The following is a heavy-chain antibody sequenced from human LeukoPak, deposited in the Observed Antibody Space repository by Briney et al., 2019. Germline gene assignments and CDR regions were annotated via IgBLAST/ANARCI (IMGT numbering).Heavy chain of an antibody. J-gene: IGHJ5*02. D-gene: IGHD6-6*01. CDR3: ARGRRSSSPANWFDP. V-gene: IGHV1-2*02. CDR1: GYTFTGYY. CDR2: INPNSGGT. Sequence: GASVKVSCKASGYTFTGYYMHWVRRAPGQGLEWMGWINPNSGGTNYAQKFQGRVTMTRDTSISTAYMELSRLRSDDTAVYYCARGRRSSSPANWFDPWGQGTLVTVSS.